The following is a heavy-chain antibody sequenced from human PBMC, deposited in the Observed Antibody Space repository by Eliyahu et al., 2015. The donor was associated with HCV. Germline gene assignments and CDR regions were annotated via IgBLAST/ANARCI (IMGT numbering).Heavy chain of an antibody. CDR2: ISSSGSTI. J-gene: IGHJ4*02. CDR3: ASAGEGVRGVIALGY. D-gene: IGHD3-10*01. V-gene: IGHV3-11*01. CDR1: GFPFXDYY. Sequence: QVQLVESGGGLVKPGGSXRLSCAAXGFPFXDYYMSWIRQAPGKGLXWVSYISSSGSTIYYADSVKGRFTISRDNAKNSLYLQMNSLRAEDTAVYYCASAGEGVRGVIALGYWGQGTLVTVSS.